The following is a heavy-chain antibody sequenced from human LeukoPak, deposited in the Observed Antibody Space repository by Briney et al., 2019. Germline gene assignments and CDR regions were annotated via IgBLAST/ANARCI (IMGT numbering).Heavy chain of an antibody. D-gene: IGHD1-26*01. CDR2: VHLSGAT. CDR1: GGSIMTTNW. Sequence: SGTLSLTCAVSGGSIMTTNWWSWVRQPPGKGLEWIGEVHLSGATNYNPSLESRVSMSIDTSKNQMSLKLTSVTAADTAIHFCTRESGAFSPFGFWGQGTLVTVSS. V-gene: IGHV4-4*02. J-gene: IGHJ4*02. CDR3: TRESGAFSPFGF.